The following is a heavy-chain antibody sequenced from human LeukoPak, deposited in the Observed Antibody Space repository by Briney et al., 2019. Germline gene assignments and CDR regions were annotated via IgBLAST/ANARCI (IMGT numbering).Heavy chain of an antibody. CDR1: GFTFSSYA. V-gene: IGHV3-23*01. CDR3: AKDVRGRYSSGWYWGPFDY. J-gene: IGHJ4*02. CDR2: ISGSGGST. Sequence: GGSLRLSCAASGFTFSSYAMSWVRQAPGKGLEWVSAISGSGGSTYYADSVKGRFTISRDNSKNTLYLQMNSLRAEDTAVYYCAKDVRGRYSSGWYWGPFDYWGQGTLVTVSS. D-gene: IGHD6-19*01.